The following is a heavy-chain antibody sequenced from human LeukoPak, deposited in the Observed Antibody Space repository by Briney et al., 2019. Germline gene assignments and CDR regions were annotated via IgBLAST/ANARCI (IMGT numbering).Heavy chain of an antibody. CDR2: IYYSGST. CDR3: ARDLTAGGDYGMDV. CDR1: GGSTSSYY. V-gene: IGHV4-59*01. Sequence: PSETLSLTCTVSGGSTSSYYWSWIRQPPGKGLEWIGYIYYSGSTNYNPSLKSRVTISVDTSKNQFSLKLSSVTAADTAVYYCARDLTAGGDYGMDVWGQGTTVTVSS. D-gene: IGHD1-14*01. J-gene: IGHJ6*02.